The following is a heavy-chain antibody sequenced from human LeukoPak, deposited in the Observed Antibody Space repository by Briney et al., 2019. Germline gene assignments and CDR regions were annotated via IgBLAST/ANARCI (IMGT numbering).Heavy chain of an antibody. CDR2: IYYSGST. CDR3: ARYGAGTNYYHYYGMDV. J-gene: IGHJ6*02. CDR1: GGSISGYY. Sequence: PSETLSLTCAVSGGSISGYYWSWSRQPPGRGVEWIGYIYYSGSTNYNPSLKSRVTISVDTSKNQFSLKLSSVTAADTAVYYCARYGAGTNYYHYYGMDVWGQGTTVTVSS. D-gene: IGHD6-19*01. V-gene: IGHV4-59*01.